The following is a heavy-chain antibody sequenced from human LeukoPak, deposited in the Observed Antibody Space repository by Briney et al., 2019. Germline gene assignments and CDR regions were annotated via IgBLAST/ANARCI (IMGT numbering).Heavy chain of an antibody. CDR2: ISYSGST. CDR1: GGSISSSSYY. CDR3: AGASYDSSGVH. Sequence: SETLSLTCTVSGGSISSSSYYWGWIRQPPGKGLEWIGSISYSGSTYYNPSLRGRVTISGETSKNQCSLKLSSVAAADTAVYYCAGASYDSSGVHWGQGTLVTVSS. V-gene: IGHV4-39*07. J-gene: IGHJ4*02. D-gene: IGHD3-22*01.